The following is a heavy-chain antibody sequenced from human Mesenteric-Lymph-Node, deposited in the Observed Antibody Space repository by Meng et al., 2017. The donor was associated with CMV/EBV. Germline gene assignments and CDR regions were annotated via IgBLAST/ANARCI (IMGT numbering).Heavy chain of an antibody. J-gene: IGHJ6*02. Sequence: SVKVSCKASGGTFSKHVISWVRQGPGQGPEWMGRIIPVLDKPDYAQKFQGRVTITADKSTNTVYMELSSLRSEDTAVYFCRCSRNGMDVWGHGTTVTVSS. V-gene: IGHV1-69*04. CDR2: IIPVLDKP. CDR3: RCSRNGMDV. CDR1: GGTFSKHV. D-gene: IGHD3-10*02.